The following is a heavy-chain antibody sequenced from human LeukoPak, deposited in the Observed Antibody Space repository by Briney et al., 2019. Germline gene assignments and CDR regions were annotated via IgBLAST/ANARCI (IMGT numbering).Heavy chain of an antibody. D-gene: IGHD4-17*01. Sequence: AGGSLRLSCAASGFTFSSYAMSWVRQAPGKGLEWVSAISGSGGSTYYADSVKGRFTISRDNSKNTLYLQMNSLRAEDTAVYYCAKAYRSTTVTGFDYWGQGTLVTVSS. CDR2: ISGSGGST. V-gene: IGHV3-23*01. CDR1: GFTFSSYA. CDR3: AKAYRSTTVTGFDY. J-gene: IGHJ4*02.